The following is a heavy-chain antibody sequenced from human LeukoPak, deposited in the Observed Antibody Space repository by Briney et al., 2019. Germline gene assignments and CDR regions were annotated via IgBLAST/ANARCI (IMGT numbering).Heavy chain of an antibody. D-gene: IGHD3-10*01. CDR1: GFTFSSYE. CDR3: ARGLYYYGLYYFDY. CDR2: ISSSGSTI. V-gene: IGHV3-48*03. J-gene: IGHJ4*02. Sequence: GGSLRLSCAASGFTFSSYEMNWVRQAPGKGLEWVSYISSSGSTIYYADSVKGRFTISRDNAKNSLYLQMNSLRAEDTAVYYCARGLYYYGLYYFDYWGQGTLVTVSS.